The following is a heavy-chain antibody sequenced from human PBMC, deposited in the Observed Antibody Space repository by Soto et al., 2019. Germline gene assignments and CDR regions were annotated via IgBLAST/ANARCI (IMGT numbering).Heavy chain of an antibody. CDR1: GFTFSSYA. D-gene: IGHD3-10*01. Sequence: GGSLRLSCAASGFTFSSYAMSWVRQAPGKGLEWVSAISGSGGSTYYADSVKGRFTISRDNSKNTLYLQMNSLRAEDTAVYYCAKGQSSIWFGELFDYYYYMDVWGKGTTVTVSS. J-gene: IGHJ6*03. V-gene: IGHV3-23*01. CDR3: AKGQSSIWFGELFDYYYYMDV. CDR2: ISGSGGST.